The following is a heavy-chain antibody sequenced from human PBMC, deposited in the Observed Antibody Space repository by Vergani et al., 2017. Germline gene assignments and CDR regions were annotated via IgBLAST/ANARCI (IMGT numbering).Heavy chain of an antibody. Sequence: QVQLVESGGGVVQPGRSLRLSCAAPGFTFSSYGMHWVRQAPGTGLEWVAVISYDGSNKYYADSVKGRFTISRDNSKNTLYLQMNSLRAEDTAVYYCAKEGNYDILTGYTGFYYYYMDVWGKGTTVTVSS. D-gene: IGHD3-9*01. CDR1: GFTFSSYG. CDR3: AKEGNYDILTGYTGFYYYYMDV. V-gene: IGHV3-30*18. CDR2: ISYDGSNK. J-gene: IGHJ6*03.